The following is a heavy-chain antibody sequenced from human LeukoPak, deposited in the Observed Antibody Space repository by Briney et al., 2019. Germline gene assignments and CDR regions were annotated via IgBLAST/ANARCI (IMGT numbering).Heavy chain of an antibody. CDR3: ARDRQDIVVVPAAPYYYYYYMDV. Sequence: SETLSLTCTVSGGSISSYYWSWIRQPPGKGLEWIGYIYYSGSTNYNPSLKSRVTISVDTSKNQFSLKLSSVTAADTAVYYCARDRQDIVVVPAAPYYYYYYMDVWGKGTMVTVSS. D-gene: IGHD2-2*01. CDR2: IYYSGST. CDR1: GGSISSYY. V-gene: IGHV4-59*01. J-gene: IGHJ6*03.